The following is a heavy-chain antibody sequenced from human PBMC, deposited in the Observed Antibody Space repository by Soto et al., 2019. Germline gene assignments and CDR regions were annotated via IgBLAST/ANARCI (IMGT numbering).Heavy chain of an antibody. V-gene: IGHV3-30*18. CDR2: ISYDGGNE. CDR3: AKDRYSATYPTALDY. Sequence: QVQLVQSGGGVVQPGRSLRLSCAGSGFTFSSYGIHWVRQAPGKGLEWVALISYDGGNEKYTESVKDRFTISRDDSHNVAYLQMSSQITEGTAMYYCAKDRYSATYPTALDYWGQGSLVTV. CDR1: GFTFSSYG. D-gene: IGHD1-26*01. J-gene: IGHJ4*02.